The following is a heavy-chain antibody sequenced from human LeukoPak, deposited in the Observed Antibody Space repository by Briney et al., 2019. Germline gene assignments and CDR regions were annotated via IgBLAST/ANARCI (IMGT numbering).Heavy chain of an antibody. CDR1: GFTFSSYW. D-gene: IGHD6-13*01. CDR3: ARDKGYSSSWYRVNWFDP. Sequence: PGRSLRLSCAASGFTFSSYWMNRVRQAPGKGLVWVSRIASDGSSTTYADSVKGRFSISRDNAKNTLYLQMNSLRAEDTAVYYCARDKGYSSSWYRVNWFDPWGQGTLVTVSS. CDR2: IASDGSST. V-gene: IGHV3-74*01. J-gene: IGHJ5*02.